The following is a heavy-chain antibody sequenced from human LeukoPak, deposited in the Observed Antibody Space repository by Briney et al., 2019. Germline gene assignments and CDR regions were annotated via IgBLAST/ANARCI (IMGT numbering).Heavy chain of an antibody. D-gene: IGHD4-17*01. J-gene: IGHJ4*02. V-gene: IGHV1-69*05. CDR3: ARDMYGDLFEEGFDY. CDR1: GGTFSSYA. Sequence: SVKVSCKASGGTFSSYAISWVRQAPGQGLEWMGGIIPIFGTANYAQKFQGRVTITTDESTSTAYMELSSLKSEDTAVYYCARDMYGDLFEEGFDYWGQGTLVTVSS. CDR2: IIPIFGTA.